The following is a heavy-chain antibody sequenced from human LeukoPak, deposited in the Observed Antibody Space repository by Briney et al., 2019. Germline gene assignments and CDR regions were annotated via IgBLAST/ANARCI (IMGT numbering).Heavy chain of an antibody. J-gene: IGHJ3*02. CDR2: XXFSGST. CDR3: ARDHLLITGRSPWYAFDI. D-gene: IGHD1-20*01. V-gene: IGHV4-61*01. CDR1: GGSVSXXXXX. Sequence: SETLSLTCXVSGGSVSXXXXXXSWIRQPPGKGXXXXXXXXFSGSTNYNPSLKXXVTISVDTSRNQFSLKLNSVTPADTAVYYCARDHLLITGRSPWYAFDIWGQGTVVTVSS.